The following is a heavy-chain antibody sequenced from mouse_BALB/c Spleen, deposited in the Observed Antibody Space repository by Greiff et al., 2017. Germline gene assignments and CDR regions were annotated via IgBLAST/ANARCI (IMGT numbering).Heavy chain of an antibody. CDR2: ISNGGGST. J-gene: IGHJ3*01. D-gene: IGHD2-14*01. CDR1: GFTFSSYT. CDR3: ARRVPFAY. Sequence: EVKLVESGGGLVQPGGSLTLSCAASGFTFSSYTMSWVRQTPEKRLEWVAYISNGGGSTYYPDTVKGRFTISRDNAKNTLYLQMSSLKSEDTAMYYCARRVPFAYWGQGTLVTVSA. V-gene: IGHV5-12-2*01.